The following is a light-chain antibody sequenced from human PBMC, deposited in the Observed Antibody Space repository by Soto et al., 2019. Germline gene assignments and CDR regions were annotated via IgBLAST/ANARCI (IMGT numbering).Light chain of an antibody. CDR3: QQYGTSPLT. CDR2: GAS. Sequence: DTVLTQSPGTMALSPGERATLSCRASQSVNSRYLAWYQQKPGQAPRLLIYGASSRATGIPDRFSGSGSGTDFTLTISRLEPEDFAVYYYQQYGTSPLTFGPGTKVDIK. V-gene: IGKV3-20*01. J-gene: IGKJ3*01. CDR1: QSVNSRY.